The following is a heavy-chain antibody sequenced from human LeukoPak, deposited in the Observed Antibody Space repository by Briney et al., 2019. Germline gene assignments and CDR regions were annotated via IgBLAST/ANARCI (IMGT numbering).Heavy chain of an antibody. CDR3: ARRLYSSGWYWFDP. CDR1: GGSFSGYY. CDR2: INHSGST. Sequence: SETLSLTCAVYGGSFSGYYWNWIRQPPGKGLEWIGEINHSGSTNYNPSLKSRVTISVDTSKNQFSLKLSSVTAADTAVYYCARRLYSSGWYWFDPWGQGTLVTVSS. J-gene: IGHJ5*02. V-gene: IGHV4-34*01. D-gene: IGHD6-19*01.